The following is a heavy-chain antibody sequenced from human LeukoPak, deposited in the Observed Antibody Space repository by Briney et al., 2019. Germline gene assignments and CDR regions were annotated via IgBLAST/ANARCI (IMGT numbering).Heavy chain of an antibody. J-gene: IGHJ5*02. CDR3: ARDRAYGVHFLNWFEP. CDR1: GFTFSSYA. V-gene: IGHV3-30*04. D-gene: IGHD4-17*01. CDR2: ISYDGSNK. Sequence: GGSLRLSCAASGFTFSSYAMHWVRQAPAKGREWVAVISYDGSNKYYADSVKGRFTISRDNSKNTLYLQMNSLRAEDTAVYYCARDRAYGVHFLNWFEPWGEGTLVTVSS.